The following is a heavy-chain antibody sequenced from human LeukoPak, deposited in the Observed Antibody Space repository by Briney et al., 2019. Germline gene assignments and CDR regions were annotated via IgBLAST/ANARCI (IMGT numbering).Heavy chain of an antibody. V-gene: IGHV3-64*01. CDR1: GFTFNSYA. CDR2: ISSNGGST. J-gene: IGHJ4*02. D-gene: IGHD3-3*01. CDR3: ARGGELYYDFWSGYSDY. Sequence: PGGSLRLSCAASGFTFNSYAMHWVRQAPGKGLEYVSAISSNGGSTYYANSVKGRFTISRDNSKNTLYLQMGSLRAEDMAVYYCARGGELYYDFWSGYSDYWGQGTLVTVSS.